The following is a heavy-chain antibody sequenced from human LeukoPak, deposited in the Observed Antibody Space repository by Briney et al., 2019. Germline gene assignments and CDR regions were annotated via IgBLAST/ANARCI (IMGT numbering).Heavy chain of an antibody. D-gene: IGHD2-21*02. Sequence: SETLSLTCTVSGGSISNYYWSWIRQPAGKGLEWIGRISASGNTNYNPSLKSRVTMSVDESMNLFALKLSSVTAADTAVYYCARQGVATAIDYWGQGTLVTVSS. CDR2: ISASGNT. J-gene: IGHJ4*02. V-gene: IGHV4-4*07. CDR3: ARQGVATAIDY. CDR1: GGSISNYY.